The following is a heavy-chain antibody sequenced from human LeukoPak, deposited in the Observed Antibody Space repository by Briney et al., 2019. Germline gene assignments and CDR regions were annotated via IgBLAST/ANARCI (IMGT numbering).Heavy chain of an antibody. Sequence: PGGSLRLSCAASGFTFSSYWMSWVRQAPGKGLEWVANIKQDGSEKYYVDSVKGRFTISRDNAKNSLYLQMNSLRAEDTAVYYCARNSRKQWLVRGYYFDYWGQGTLVTVSS. J-gene: IGHJ4*02. CDR3: ARNSRKQWLVRGYYFDY. CDR1: GFTFSSYW. CDR2: IKQDGSEK. V-gene: IGHV3-7*01. D-gene: IGHD6-19*01.